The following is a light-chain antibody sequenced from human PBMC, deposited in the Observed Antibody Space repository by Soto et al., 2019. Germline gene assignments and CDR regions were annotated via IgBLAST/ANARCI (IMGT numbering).Light chain of an antibody. J-gene: IGLJ1*01. CDR3: SSYTSTTTRV. CDR1: SSDVGGYNY. V-gene: IGLV2-14*03. Sequence: QSVLSHPASVSGSPGQSITISCTGTSSDVGGYNYVSWYQQHPGKGPKLMIYEVSNRPSGVSNRFSGSKSGNTATLTISGLQAEDEADYYCSSYTSTTTRVFGTGTKVTVL. CDR2: EVS.